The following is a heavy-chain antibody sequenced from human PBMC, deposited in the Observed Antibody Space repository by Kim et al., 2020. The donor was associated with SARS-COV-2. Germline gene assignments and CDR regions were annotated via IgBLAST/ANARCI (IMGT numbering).Heavy chain of an antibody. D-gene: IGHD6-13*01. Sequence: GGSLRLSCAASGFTFSTYAMHWVRQAPGKGLEWVAVMSYNGTKKYYADSVKGRFTISRDNSKNTLYLQMNSLRAEDTALYYCARDFTTAAAGLATNAFDIWGQGTLVTVSS. CDR2: MSYNGTKK. V-gene: IGHV3-30-3*01. CDR3: ARDFTTAAAGLATNAFDI. J-gene: IGHJ3*02. CDR1: GFTFSTYA.